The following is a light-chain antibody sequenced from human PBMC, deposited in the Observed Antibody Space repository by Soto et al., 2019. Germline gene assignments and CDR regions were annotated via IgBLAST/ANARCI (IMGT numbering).Light chain of an antibody. CDR2: WAS. CDR1: RVFLYSPKNRNY. V-gene: IGKV4-1*01. Sequence: DIVMTQSPDSLAVSLGERATINCKSSRVFLYSPKNRNYLVWYQKKSGQPPKLLISWASIRESGVPDRFSGSGSGTDFTLTISSLQAEDVAVYYCQQYYSTPPTFGQGTKVEIK. CDR3: QQYYSTPPT. J-gene: IGKJ1*01.